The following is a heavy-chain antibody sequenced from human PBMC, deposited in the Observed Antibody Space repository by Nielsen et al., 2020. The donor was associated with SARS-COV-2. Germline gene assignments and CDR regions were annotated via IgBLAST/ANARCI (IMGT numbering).Heavy chain of an antibody. J-gene: IGHJ6*02. CDR2: ISYDGSNK. V-gene: IGHV3-30*04. CDR1: GFTFSSYA. D-gene: IGHD4-11*01. CDR3: ARADYSNSPFYYYAMDV. Sequence: GESLKISCAASGFTFSSYALHWVRQAPGKGLEWVAVISYDGSNKYYADSVKGRFTISRDNSKNTLYLQMNSLRAEDTAVYYCARADYSNSPFYYYAMDVWGQGTTVTVSS.